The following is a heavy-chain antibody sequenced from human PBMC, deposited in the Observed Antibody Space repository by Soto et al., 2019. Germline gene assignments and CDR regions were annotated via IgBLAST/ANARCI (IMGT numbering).Heavy chain of an antibody. D-gene: IGHD5-18*01. CDR1: GESFSGYY. Sequence: SETLSLTCAVYGESFSGYYWSWIRQPPGKGLEWIGEINHSGSTNYNPSLKSRVTISVDTSKNQYYLKLNSVTAADTAVYYCAGNRGYRYGCAPSNWFDPWGQGTLVTVSS. V-gene: IGHV4-34*01. CDR3: AGNRGYRYGCAPSNWFDP. CDR2: INHSGST. J-gene: IGHJ5*02.